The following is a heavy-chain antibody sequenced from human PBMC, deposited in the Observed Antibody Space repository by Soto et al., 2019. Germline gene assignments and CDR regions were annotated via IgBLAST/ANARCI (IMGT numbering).Heavy chain of an antibody. D-gene: IGHD5-18*01. CDR2: INPNSGGT. V-gene: IGHV1-2*02. J-gene: IGHJ6*02. CDR3: ARGGYSYPEGNYYYYGMDV. Sequence: ASVKGSCKAAGYTFTGYYMDWVRQAPGQGLEWMGWINPNSGGTNYAQKFQGRVTMTRDTSISTAYMELSRLRSDDTAVYYCARGGYSYPEGNYYYYGMDVWGQGTTVTVSS. CDR1: GYTFTGYY.